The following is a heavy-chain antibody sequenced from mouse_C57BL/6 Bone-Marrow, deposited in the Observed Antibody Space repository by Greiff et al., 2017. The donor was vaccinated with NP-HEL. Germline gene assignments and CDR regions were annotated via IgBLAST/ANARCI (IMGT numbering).Heavy chain of an antibody. CDR2: ISDGGSYT. D-gene: IGHD1-1*01. Sequence: EVMLVESGGGLVKPGGSLKLSCAASGFTFSSYAMSWVRQTPEKRLEWVATISDGGSYTYYPDNVKGRFTISRDNAKNNLYLQMSHLKSEDTAMYYCARVGLLRGGFAYGGQGTLVTVSA. CDR3: ARVGLLRGGFAY. J-gene: IGHJ3*01. V-gene: IGHV5-4*03. CDR1: GFTFSSYA.